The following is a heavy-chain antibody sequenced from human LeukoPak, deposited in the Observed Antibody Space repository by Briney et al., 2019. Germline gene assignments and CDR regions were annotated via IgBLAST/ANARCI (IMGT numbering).Heavy chain of an antibody. CDR3: ARSLGTYYYDISGFVYFQH. CDR2: IYYSGTT. V-gene: IGHV4-39*07. CDR1: GGSISSSSYY. Sequence: KPSETLSLTCTVSGGSISSSSYYWGWIRQPPGKGLEWIGNIYYSGTTNYNPSLKSRVTISVDTSKNQFSLNLSSVTAADTAVYYCARSLGTYYYDISGFVYFQHWGQGTLVTVS. D-gene: IGHD3-22*01. J-gene: IGHJ1*01.